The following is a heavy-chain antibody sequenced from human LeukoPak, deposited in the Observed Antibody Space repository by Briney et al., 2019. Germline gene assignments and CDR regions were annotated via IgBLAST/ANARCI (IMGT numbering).Heavy chain of an antibody. Sequence: SETLSLTCTVSGASISKIEDYWGWLRQSPGTGLEWIGTIYHIGSTYYNPSLKSRVTMSVDASKNQFSLKLSSVTAADTAVYYCARGGRYYDFWSGPYYYYYYMDVWGKGTTVTVSS. J-gene: IGHJ6*03. CDR2: IYHIGST. D-gene: IGHD3-3*01. CDR3: ARGGRYYDFWSGPYYYYYYMDV. CDR1: GASISKIEDY. V-gene: IGHV4-39*07.